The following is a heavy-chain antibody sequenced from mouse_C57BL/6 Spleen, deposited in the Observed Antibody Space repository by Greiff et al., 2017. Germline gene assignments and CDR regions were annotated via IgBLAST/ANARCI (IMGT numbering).Heavy chain of an antibody. D-gene: IGHD1-1*01. CDR1: GYAFSSSW. CDR2: IYPGDGDT. CDR3: AVFTTVVADY. Sequence: QVQLQQSGPELVKPGASVKISCKASGYAFSSSWMNWVKQRPGKGLEWIGRIYPGDGDTNYNGKFKGKATLTADKSSSTAYMQLSSLTSEDSAVYCCAVFTTVVADYWGQGTTLTVSS. V-gene: IGHV1-82*01. J-gene: IGHJ2*01.